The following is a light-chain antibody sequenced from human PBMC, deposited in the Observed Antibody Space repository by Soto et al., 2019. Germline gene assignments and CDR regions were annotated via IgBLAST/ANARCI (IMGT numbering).Light chain of an antibody. CDR3: SSYAGSNNPVV. V-gene: IGLV2-8*01. Sequence: QSVLTQPPSASGSPGQSVTISCTGTSSDVGGYNYVSWYQQHPGKAPKFMIFEVSRRPSGVPDRFSGSKSGNTASLTVSGHQADDEADYYCSSYAGSNNPVVFGGGTQVTVL. CDR1: SSDVGGYNY. J-gene: IGLJ2*01. CDR2: EVS.